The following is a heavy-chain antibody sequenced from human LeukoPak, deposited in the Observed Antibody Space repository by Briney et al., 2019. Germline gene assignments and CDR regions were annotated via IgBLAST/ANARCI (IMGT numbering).Heavy chain of an antibody. D-gene: IGHD2-21*01. Sequence: AGGSLRLSCTTPGFTFKILGLQWVRQVPGNGLEWVAVLCADGNSAHYADSVKGRFTISRDSSENTLYLQMNSLRSEDTAVYYYLKKSAREATFLFDYWGQGTLVTVSS. CDR1: GFTFKILG. CDR2: LCADGNSA. CDR3: LKKSAREATFLFDY. V-gene: IGHV3-33*08. J-gene: IGHJ4*02.